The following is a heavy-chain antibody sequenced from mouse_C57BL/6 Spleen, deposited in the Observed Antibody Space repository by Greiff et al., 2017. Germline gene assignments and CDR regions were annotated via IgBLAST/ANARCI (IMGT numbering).Heavy chain of an antibody. CDR2: INPGSGGT. J-gene: IGHJ1*03. CDR3: ARGGPLYRYCDV. V-gene: IGHV1-54*01. CDR1: GYAFTNYL. Sequence: VQLQQSGAELVRPGTSVKVSCKASGYAFTNYLIEWVKQRPGQGLEWIGVINPGSGGTNYNEKFKGKATLTADKSSSTAYMQLSSLTSEDSAVYFCARGGPLYRYCDVWGTGTTVTVSS.